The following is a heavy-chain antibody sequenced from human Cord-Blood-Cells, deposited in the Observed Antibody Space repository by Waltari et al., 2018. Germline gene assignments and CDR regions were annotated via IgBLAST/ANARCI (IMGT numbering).Heavy chain of an antibody. CDR1: GFTFDDYA. CDR3: AKGQWLAY. CDR2: ISWNSGSI. V-gene: IGHV3-9*01. Sequence: EVQLVESGGGLVQPGRSLRLSCAASGFTFDDYAMHWVRQAPGKGLEWVSGISWNSGSIGYADSVKGRFTISRDNAKNSLYLQMNSLRAEDTALYYCAKGQWLAYWGQGTLVTVSS. J-gene: IGHJ4*02. D-gene: IGHD6-19*01.